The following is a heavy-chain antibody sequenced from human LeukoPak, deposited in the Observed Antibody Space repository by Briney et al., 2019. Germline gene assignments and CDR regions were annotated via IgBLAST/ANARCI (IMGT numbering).Heavy chain of an antibody. CDR1: GFTFSTFA. CDR2: ISGSGGST. J-gene: IGHJ4*02. D-gene: IGHD3-10*01. Sequence: GGSLRLSCAASGFTFSTFAMIWVRQPPGKGLEWVSAISGSGGSTYYADSVKGRFTISRDNSKNTLYLQMNSLRAEDTAAYYCARGSSGSYYSVYWGQGTLVTVSS. CDR3: ARGSSGSYYSVY. V-gene: IGHV3-23*01.